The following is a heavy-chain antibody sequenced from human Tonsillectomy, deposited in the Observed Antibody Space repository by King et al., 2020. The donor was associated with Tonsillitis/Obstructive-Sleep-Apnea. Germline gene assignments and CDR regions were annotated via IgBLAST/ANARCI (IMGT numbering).Heavy chain of an antibody. J-gene: IGHJ4*02. CDR2: INWNSGSM. CDR1: GFTFDDYA. CDR3: AKGGFLEWLLDY. V-gene: IGHV3-9*01. Sequence: VQLVVYGGGLVQPGRSLRLSCAASGFTFDDYAMHWVRQAPGKGLEWVSGINWNSGSMGYADSVKGRFTISRDNAKNSLYLQMNSLRAEDTALYYCAKGGFLEWLLDYWGQGTLVTVSS. D-gene: IGHD3-3*01.